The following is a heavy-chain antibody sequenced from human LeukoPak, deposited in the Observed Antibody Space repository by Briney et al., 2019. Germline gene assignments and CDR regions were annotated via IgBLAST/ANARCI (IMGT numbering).Heavy chain of an antibody. CDR2: INAGNGNT. Sequence: ASVKVSCKASGYTFTSYAMHWVRQAPGQRLEWMGWINAGNGNTKYSQKFQGRVTITRDTSAGTAYMELSSLRSEDTAVYYCARAKGGGYGAFDIWGQGTMVTVSS. V-gene: IGHV1-3*01. CDR1: GYTFTSYA. D-gene: IGHD3-16*01. J-gene: IGHJ3*02. CDR3: ARAKGGGYGAFDI.